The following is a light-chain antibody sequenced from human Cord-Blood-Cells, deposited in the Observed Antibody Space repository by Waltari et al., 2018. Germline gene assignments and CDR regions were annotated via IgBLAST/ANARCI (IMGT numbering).Light chain of an antibody. J-gene: IGLJ1*01. CDR1: SSDVGGYNY. Sequence: QSALTQPPSASGSPGQSVTIPCTGTSSDVGGYNYVSWYQPHPGNAPKLMTYEVSKRPSGVPDRFSGSKSGNTASLTVSGLQAEDEADYYCSSYAGSNNYVFGTGTKVTVL. V-gene: IGLV2-8*01. CDR2: EVS. CDR3: SSYAGSNNYV.